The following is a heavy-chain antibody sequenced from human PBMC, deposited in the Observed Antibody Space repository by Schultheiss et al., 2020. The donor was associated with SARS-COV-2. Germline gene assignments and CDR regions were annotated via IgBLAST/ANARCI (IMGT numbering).Heavy chain of an antibody. CDR2: ISSSGSTI. CDR1: GFTFSSYE. V-gene: IGHV3-48*03. Sequence: GGSLRLSCAASGFTFSSYEMNWVRQAPGKGLEWVSYISSSGSTIYYADSVKGRFTISRDNAKNSLYLQMNSLRAEDTAVYYCARGMYSSSWRGLFDYWGQGTLVTVSS. D-gene: IGHD6-13*01. CDR3: ARGMYSSSWRGLFDY. J-gene: IGHJ4*02.